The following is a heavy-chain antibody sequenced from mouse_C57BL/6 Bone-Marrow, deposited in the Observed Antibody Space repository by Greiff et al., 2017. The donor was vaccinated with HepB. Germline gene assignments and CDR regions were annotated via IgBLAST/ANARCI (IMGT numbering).Heavy chain of an antibody. J-gene: IGHJ2*01. Sequence: EVQLQQSGPVLVKPGASVKMSCKASGYTFTDYYMNWVKQSHGKSLEWIGVINPYNGGTSYNQKFKGKATLTVDKSSSTAYMELNSLTSEDSAVYYCARRSTIITTAPHFDYWGQGTTLTVSS. CDR1: GYTFTDYY. V-gene: IGHV1-19*01. CDR2: INPYNGGT. CDR3: ARRSTIITTAPHFDY. D-gene: IGHD2-4*01.